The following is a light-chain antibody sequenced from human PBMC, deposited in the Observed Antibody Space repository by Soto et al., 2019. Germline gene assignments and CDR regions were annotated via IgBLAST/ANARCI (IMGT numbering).Light chain of an antibody. CDR3: QSFDSGLSGAL. CDR2: GAT. V-gene: IGLV1-40*01. CDR1: SSNIGAGYD. Sequence: QSVLTQPPSVSGAPGQRVTISCTGSSSNIGAGYDVHWYQQHPGTAPRLLIYGATHRPSGVPERFSGSMSGSSASLTITGLQTEDESFYHCQSFDSGLSGALFGGGTKLTVL. J-gene: IGLJ2*01.